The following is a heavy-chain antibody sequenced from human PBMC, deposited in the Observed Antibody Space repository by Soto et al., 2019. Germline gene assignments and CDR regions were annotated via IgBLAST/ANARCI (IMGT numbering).Heavy chain of an antibody. J-gene: IGHJ4*02. CDR2: VFHGGRT. Sequence: RSETLSLTCTVSGGSISSYYWSGIRQPPGKGLEWIGEVFHGGRTNYSPSLKSRVTISVDTSKNQFSLTLSSVTAADTAVYYCARPHYESNTFYQYFDYWVQGTLVTVSS. D-gene: IGHD3-22*01. CDR3: ARPHYESNTFYQYFDY. CDR1: GGSISSYY. V-gene: IGHV4-34*12.